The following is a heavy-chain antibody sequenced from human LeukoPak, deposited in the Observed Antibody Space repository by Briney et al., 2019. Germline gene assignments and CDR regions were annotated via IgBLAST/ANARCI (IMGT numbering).Heavy chain of an antibody. V-gene: IGHV3-23*01. CDR1: GFTFSSYA. CDR3: ARDSYGDANFDS. CDR2: LTGSGGGT. Sequence: SGGSLRLSCAASGFTFSSYAMSWVRQAPGKGLEWVSALTGSGGGTYYADSVKGRFTISRDNSKNTLYLQMNSLRAEDTAVYYCARDSYGDANFDSWGQGTLVTVPS. D-gene: IGHD4-17*01. J-gene: IGHJ4*02.